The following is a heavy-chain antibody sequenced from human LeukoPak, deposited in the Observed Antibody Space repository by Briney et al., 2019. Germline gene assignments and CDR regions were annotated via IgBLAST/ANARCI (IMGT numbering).Heavy chain of an antibody. J-gene: IGHJ4*02. CDR3: ARDRTSSGSQDY. D-gene: IGHD1-26*01. V-gene: IGHV3-21*01. CDR1: GFTFSRFW. Sequence: PGGSLRLSCAASGFTFSRFWMHWVRQAPGKGLEWVSSISSSSSYIYYADSVKGRFTISRDNAKNSLYLQMNSLRAEDTAVYYCARDRTSSGSQDYWGQGTLVTVSS. CDR2: ISSSSSYI.